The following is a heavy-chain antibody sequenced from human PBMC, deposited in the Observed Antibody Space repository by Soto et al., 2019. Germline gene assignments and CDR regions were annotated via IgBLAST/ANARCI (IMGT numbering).Heavy chain of an antibody. CDR3: ARLRATSLTDDYYYYAMDV. Sequence: ASVKVSCKASGYTFTDFAMHWVRQAPGQRPEWMGWINAGSGTTKYSQKFHDRVTITRDTSASTAYMEVSSLRSEDTAVYYCARLRATSLTDDYYYYAMDVWG. CDR2: INAGSGTT. J-gene: IGHJ6*02. CDR1: GYTFTDFA. V-gene: IGHV1-3*01. D-gene: IGHD2-2*01.